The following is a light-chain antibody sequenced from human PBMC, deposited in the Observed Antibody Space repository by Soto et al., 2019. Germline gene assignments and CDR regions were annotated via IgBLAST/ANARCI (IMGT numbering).Light chain of an antibody. J-gene: IGKJ2*01. V-gene: IGKV3-15*01. Sequence: EIVMTQSPATLSVSPGERATLSCRASQSVSSNLAWYPQKPGHSPRLRMYGASTRSTGIPSRFSGSGSGTEFTLTISSLQTDDVAVYYCQQYNNWPPDTFGQETKLDIK. CDR2: GAS. CDR3: QQYNNWPPDT. CDR1: QSVSSN.